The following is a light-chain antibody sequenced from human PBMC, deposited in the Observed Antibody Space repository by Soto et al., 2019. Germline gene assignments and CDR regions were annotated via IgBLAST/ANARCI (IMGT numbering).Light chain of an antibody. CDR1: TGAVTSGYY. CDR2: STT. V-gene: IGLV7-43*01. J-gene: IGLJ3*02. CDR3: LLYHGGSWV. Sequence: QAVVTQEPSLTVSPGGTVTLTCTSSTGAVTSGYYPCWFQQKPGQAPRALIYSTTNKQSWTPARFSGSLLAGKAALTLSGVQPDDEAEYSCLLYHGGSWVFGGGTQLTVL.